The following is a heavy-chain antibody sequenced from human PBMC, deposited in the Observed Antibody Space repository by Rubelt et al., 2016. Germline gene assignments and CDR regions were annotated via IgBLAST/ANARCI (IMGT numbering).Heavy chain of an antibody. CDR3: ARRNVEKHAFDI. CDR1: VSSIISDSY. D-gene: IGHD1-14*01. V-gene: IGHV4-38-2*02. CDR2: ISSSGRT. J-gene: IGHJ3*02. Sequence: QLQLQESGPGLVKPSETLSLTCSVPVSSIISDSYWGWIRQPPGKGLEWIATISSSGRTYYYPSLKSRVTISVDSPKNQFPLTRTSVTAADTAVYYCARRNVEKHAFDIWGQGTVVTVSS.